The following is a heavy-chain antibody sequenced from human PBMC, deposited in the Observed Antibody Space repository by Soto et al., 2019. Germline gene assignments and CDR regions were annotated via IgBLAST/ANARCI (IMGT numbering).Heavy chain of an antibody. CDR1: GFTFSSYG. CDR2: ISYDGSNK. CDR3: AKDTSPFGLMLGVTTY. D-gene: IGHD1-26*01. J-gene: IGHJ4*02. V-gene: IGHV3-30*18. Sequence: QVQLVESGGGLVQPGRSLRLSCAVSGFTFSSYGMHWVRQAPGKWLEWVAIISYDGSNKYYADSLKGRFTISRDNSKNTLYLQMNSLRVEDTAVYYCAKDTSPFGLMLGVTTYWGQGTLVTVSS.